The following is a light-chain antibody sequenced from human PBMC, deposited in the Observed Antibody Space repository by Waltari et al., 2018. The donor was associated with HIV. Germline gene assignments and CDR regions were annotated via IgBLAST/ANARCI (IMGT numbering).Light chain of an antibody. J-gene: IGLJ2*01. V-gene: IGLV1-44*01. CDR1: SSNIGDNT. CDR2: ANT. Sequence: QSVLTQPPSASGTPGQRVTISCSGSSSNIGDNTVNWYQQLPGTAPKLLIYANTLRPSGVPDRCSGSKSGTSASLAISGLQSEDEADYYCATWDDSLNGHVVFGGGTKLTVL. CDR3: ATWDDSLNGHVV.